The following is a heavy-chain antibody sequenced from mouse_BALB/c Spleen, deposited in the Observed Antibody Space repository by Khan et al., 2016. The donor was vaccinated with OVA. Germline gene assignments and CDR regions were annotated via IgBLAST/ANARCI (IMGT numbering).Heavy chain of an antibody. J-gene: IGHJ4*01. CDR3: ARPPYFSYVMVY. D-gene: IGHD2-10*01. V-gene: IGHV9-3-1*01. CDR1: GYTFTNYG. Sequence: QIQLVQSGPELKKPGETVKISCKASGYTFTNYGMNWVKQAPGKGLKWMGWINTYTGEPTYADDFKGRFAFSLENSASTAYLQINNLKNEDTATYCCARPPYFSYVMVYWGQGTSVTVSS. CDR2: INTYTGEP.